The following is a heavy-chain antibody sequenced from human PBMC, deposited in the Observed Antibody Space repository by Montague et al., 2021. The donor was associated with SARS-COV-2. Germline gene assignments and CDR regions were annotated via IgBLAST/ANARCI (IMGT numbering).Heavy chain of an antibody. CDR3: ARLQGGRRLMDY. CDR1: GGSISDGGYS. V-gene: IGHV4-61*08. Sequence: SETLSLTCTVSGGSISDGGYSWTWIRQHPGKGLEWIGYVYYSGSTHRNPALKSRVTISVDPSRNQLYLDVNSVTAADTAVYYCARLQGGRRLMDYWGQGTLVTVPS. J-gene: IGHJ4*02. D-gene: IGHD3-10*01. CDR2: VYYSGST.